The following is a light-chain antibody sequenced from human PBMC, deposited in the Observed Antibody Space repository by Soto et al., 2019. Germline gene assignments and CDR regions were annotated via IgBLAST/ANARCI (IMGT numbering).Light chain of an antibody. J-gene: IGKJ2*01. V-gene: IGKV1-5*01. Sequence: DIQMTQSPSTLSASVGDRVTITCRASQSISSWLAWYQQKPGKAPKLLIYDASSLESGVPARFSGSGSGTEFTLTISSLQPDDFATYDCQQYNSYPTFGQGTKLEIK. CDR3: QQYNSYPT. CDR2: DAS. CDR1: QSISSW.